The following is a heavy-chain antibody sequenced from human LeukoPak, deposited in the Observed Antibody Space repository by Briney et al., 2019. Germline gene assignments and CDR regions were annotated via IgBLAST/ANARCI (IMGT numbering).Heavy chain of an antibody. CDR3: ARGLGSPVGRNY. D-gene: IGHD1-26*01. J-gene: IGHJ4*02. CDR2: VNPNSGTT. V-gene: IGHV1-8*01. Sequence: GASVKVSCKASGYTFTSYDINWVRQATGQGLEWMGWVNPNSGTTGHAQKFQGRVTMTTNTSISTAYMELSSLRSEDTAVYYCARGLGSPVGRNYWGQGTLVTVSS. CDR1: GYTFTSYD.